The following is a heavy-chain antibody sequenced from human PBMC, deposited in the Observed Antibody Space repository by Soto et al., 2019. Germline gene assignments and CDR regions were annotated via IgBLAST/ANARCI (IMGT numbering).Heavy chain of an antibody. CDR2: IYYSGST. V-gene: IGHV4-59*08. CDR1: GGSISSYY. J-gene: IGHJ6*03. Sequence: SETLSLTCTVSGGSISSYYWSWIRQPPGKGPEWIGYIYYSGSTNYNPSLKSRVTISVDTSKNQFSLKLSSVTAADTAVYYCARGRGITIFGVVIQASEYYYYYMDVWGKGNTVTVSS. D-gene: IGHD3-3*01. CDR3: ARGRGITIFGVVIQASEYYYYYMDV.